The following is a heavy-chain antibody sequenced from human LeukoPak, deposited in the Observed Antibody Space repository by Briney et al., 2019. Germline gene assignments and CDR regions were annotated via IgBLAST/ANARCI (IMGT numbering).Heavy chain of an antibody. CDR3: ARLRDVDGLDV. D-gene: IGHD2-15*01. J-gene: IGHJ6*02. Sequence: SETLSLTCSVSGGSISGYYWNWIRQPPGKGLEWIGYTYNSGITSYNPSLKSRVTISVDTSKSQISLKLSSVTAADTAVYYCARLRDVDGLDVWGQGTTVTVSS. V-gene: IGHV4-59*01. CDR2: TYNSGIT. CDR1: GGSISGYY.